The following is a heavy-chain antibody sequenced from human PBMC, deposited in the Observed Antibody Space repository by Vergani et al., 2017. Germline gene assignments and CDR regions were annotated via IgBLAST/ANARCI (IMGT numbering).Heavy chain of an antibody. CDR2: ISSSSSYI. CDR3: ARDRSRTTGMDV. D-gene: IGHD2/OR15-2a*01. V-gene: IGHV3-21*01. Sequence: EVQLVESGGGLVKPGGSLRLSCAASGFTFSSYSMNWVRQAPGKGLEWVSSISSSSSYIYHADSVKGRFTISRDNAKNSLYLQMNSLRAEDTAVYYCARDRSRTTGMDVWGQGTTVTVSS. J-gene: IGHJ6*02. CDR1: GFTFSSYS.